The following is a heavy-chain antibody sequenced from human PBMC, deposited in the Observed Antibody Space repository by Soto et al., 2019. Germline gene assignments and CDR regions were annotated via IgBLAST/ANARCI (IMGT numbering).Heavy chain of an antibody. D-gene: IGHD3-10*01. CDR3: ARGPGGFGEFSLDY. CDR1: GGSISSYY. J-gene: IGHJ4*02. CDR2: IYSGGST. V-gene: IGHV4-4*07. Sequence: PSETLSLTCTVSGGSISSYYWSWIRQPAGKGLEWIGRIYSGGSTTYNPSLKSRVTLSVDASKNHFSLKLTSVTAADTAVYYWARGPGGFGEFSLDYWGQGTLVTVSS.